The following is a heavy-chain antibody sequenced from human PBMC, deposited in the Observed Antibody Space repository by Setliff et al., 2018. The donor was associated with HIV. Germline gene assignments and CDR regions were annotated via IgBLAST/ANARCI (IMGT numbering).Heavy chain of an antibody. V-gene: IGHV4-4*09. Sequence: PSETLSLTCTVSGGSISISDWSWIRQPPGKGLGWIGCIYTSGNTNYDPSLKSRVTISVDTSKNQFSLKLASVTAADTAVYFCARRSDWFDPWGQGTLVTVSS. CDR2: IYTSGNT. J-gene: IGHJ5*02. CDR1: GGSISISD. CDR3: ARRSDWFDP.